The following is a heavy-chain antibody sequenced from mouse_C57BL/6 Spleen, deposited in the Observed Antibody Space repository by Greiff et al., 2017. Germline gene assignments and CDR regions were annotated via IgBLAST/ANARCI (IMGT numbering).Heavy chain of an antibody. J-gene: IGHJ4*01. V-gene: IGHV5-9-1*02. CDR2: ISRGGDYI. CDR1: GFTFSSYA. Sequence: EVLLVESGEGLVKPGGSLKLSCAASGFTFSSYAMSWVRQTPEKRLEWVAYISRGGDYIYYADTVKGRITISRDNARNTLYLQMSSLKSEDTAMYYCTRGEYSPYAVDYWGQGTSVTVSS. D-gene: IGHD2-12*01. CDR3: TRGEYSPYAVDY.